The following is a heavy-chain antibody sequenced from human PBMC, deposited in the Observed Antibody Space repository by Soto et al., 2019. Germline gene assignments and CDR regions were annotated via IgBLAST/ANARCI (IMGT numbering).Heavy chain of an antibody. J-gene: IGHJ6*02. V-gene: IGHV1-8*01. Sequence: ASVKVSCKASGYTFTSYDINWVRQATGQGLEWMGWMNPNSGNTGYAQKFQGRVTMTRNTSISTAYMELSSLRSEDTAVYYCVRGLIEYYYYYGMDVWGQGTTVTVSS. CDR2: MNPNSGNT. CDR1: GYTFTSYD. D-gene: IGHD2-21*01. CDR3: VRGLIEYYYYYGMDV.